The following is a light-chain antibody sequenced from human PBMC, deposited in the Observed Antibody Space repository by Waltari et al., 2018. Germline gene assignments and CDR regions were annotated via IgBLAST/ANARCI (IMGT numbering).Light chain of an antibody. CDR3: QHYVRLPAT. Sequence: EMVLTQSPGSLSSSPGERVTLSCRASQSVSRALAWYPQKPGQAPRLLIFGASNRATGIPDRFSGSGSETDFSLTISRLEPEDFAVYYCQHYVRLPATFGRGTKVEIK. CDR1: QSVSRA. CDR2: GAS. J-gene: IGKJ1*01. V-gene: IGKV3-20*01.